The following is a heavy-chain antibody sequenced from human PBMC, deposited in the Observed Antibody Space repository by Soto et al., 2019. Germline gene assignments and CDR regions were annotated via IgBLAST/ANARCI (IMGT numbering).Heavy chain of an antibody. J-gene: IGHJ6*02. Sequence: EVQLVESGGGLVQPGGSLRLSCAASGFTFSSYWMHWVRQAPGKGLVWVSRINSDGSSTSYADSVKGRFTISRDNAKNTLYLQMNSLRAEDTAVYYCAREGSVWSLHLGGYYYYYGMDVWGQGTTVTVSS. CDR2: INSDGSST. CDR1: GFTFSSYW. D-gene: IGHD6-19*01. V-gene: IGHV3-74*01. CDR3: AREGSVWSLHLGGYYYYYGMDV.